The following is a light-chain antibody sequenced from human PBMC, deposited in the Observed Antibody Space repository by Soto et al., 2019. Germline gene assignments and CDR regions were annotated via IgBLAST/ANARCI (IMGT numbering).Light chain of an antibody. CDR2: GAS. V-gene: IGKV3-15*01. J-gene: IGKJ1*01. CDR3: QQYNNWPRT. Sequence: EIVMTQSPATLSVSPGERATLSCRACQSVSSDLAWYHQKPGQAPRLLIYGASSRATGIPARFSGSGSGTEFTLTIDSLQSEDFAVYYCQQYNNWPRTFGQGTKVDIK. CDR1: QSVSSD.